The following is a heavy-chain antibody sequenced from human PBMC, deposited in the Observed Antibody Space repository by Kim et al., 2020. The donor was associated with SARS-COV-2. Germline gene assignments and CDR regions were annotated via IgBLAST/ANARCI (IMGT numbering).Heavy chain of an antibody. CDR3: GKQVGAGICGYYVGMD. Sequence: GGSLRLSCAASGFTFSSYSMSWVRQAPGKGLEWVSAISGSGGSTYYADSVKGLFTIARDNSKNTLYVQMNSLRAEDAAVYYCGKQVGAGICGYYVGMD. CDR1: GFTFSSYS. D-gene: IGHD3-10*01. J-gene: IGHJ6*01. V-gene: IGHV3-23*01. CDR2: ISGSGGST.